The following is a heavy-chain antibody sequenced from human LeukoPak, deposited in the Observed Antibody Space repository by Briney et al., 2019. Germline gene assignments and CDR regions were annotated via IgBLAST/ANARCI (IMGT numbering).Heavy chain of an antibody. V-gene: IGHV4-34*01. CDR3: ARVDIVVVPAALYNWFDP. CDR2: INHSGST. J-gene: IGHJ5*02. Sequence: SETLSLTCAVYGGSFSGYYWSWIRQPPGKGLEWIGEINHSGSTNCNPSLKSRVTISVDTSKNQFSLKLSSVTAADTAVYYCARVDIVVVPAALYNWFDPWGQGTLVTVSS. D-gene: IGHD2-2*03. CDR1: GGSFSGYY.